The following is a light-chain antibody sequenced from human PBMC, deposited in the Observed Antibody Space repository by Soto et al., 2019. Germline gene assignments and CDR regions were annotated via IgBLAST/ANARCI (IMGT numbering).Light chain of an antibody. CDR3: GSYTTSAPYV. V-gene: IGLV2-14*01. CDR2: DIN. Sequence: QSVLTQPASVSGSPGQSITISCTGTSSDVGNYIFVSWYRQHPGKAPKLMIYDINNRPSGVSNRFSGSKSGNTASLTISGLQAEDEADYYCGSYTTSAPYVFGTGTKLTVL. J-gene: IGLJ1*01. CDR1: SSDVGNYIF.